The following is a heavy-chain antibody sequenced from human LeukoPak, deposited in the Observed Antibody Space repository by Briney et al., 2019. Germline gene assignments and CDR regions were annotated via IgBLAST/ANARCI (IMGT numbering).Heavy chain of an antibody. J-gene: IGHJ5*02. CDR1: GGSISHYY. CDR3: ASRRQLEGMEA. Sequence: SETLSLTCTVSGGSISHYYWGWIRQPPGKGLEWIGYAYYSGTTNCNPSLKSRLTISVDASKNQFSLKLSSVTAADTAVYYCASRRQLEGMEAWGQGTLVTVSS. V-gene: IGHV4-59*01. D-gene: IGHD1-1*01. CDR2: AYYSGTT.